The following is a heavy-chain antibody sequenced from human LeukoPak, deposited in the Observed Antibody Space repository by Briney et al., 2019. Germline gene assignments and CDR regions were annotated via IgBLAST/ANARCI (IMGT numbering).Heavy chain of an antibody. CDR3: ARDQTIFGVVIAFDY. CDR1: GGSISIGSYY. CDR2: IYTSGST. J-gene: IGHJ4*02. V-gene: IGHV4-61*02. D-gene: IGHD3-3*01. Sequence: SETLSLTCTVSGGSISIGSYYWSWIRQPAGKGLEWIGRIYTSGSTNYNPSLKSRVTISVDTSKNQFSLKLSSVTAADTAVYYCARDQTIFGVVIAFDYWGQGTLVTVSA.